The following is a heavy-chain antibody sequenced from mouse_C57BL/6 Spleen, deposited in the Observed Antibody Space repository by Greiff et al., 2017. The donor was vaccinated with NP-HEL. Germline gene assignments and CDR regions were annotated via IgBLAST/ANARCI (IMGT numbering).Heavy chain of an antibody. D-gene: IGHD2-1*01. Sequence: QVQLQQSGAELARPGASVKLSCKASGYTFTSYGISWVKQRTGQGLEWIGVIYPRSGNTYYNEKFKGKATLTADKSSSTAYMELRSLTSEDSAVYFCARYGNYFDYWGQGTTLTVSS. CDR1: GYTFTSYG. CDR2: IYPRSGNT. J-gene: IGHJ2*01. V-gene: IGHV1-81*01. CDR3: ARYGNYFDY.